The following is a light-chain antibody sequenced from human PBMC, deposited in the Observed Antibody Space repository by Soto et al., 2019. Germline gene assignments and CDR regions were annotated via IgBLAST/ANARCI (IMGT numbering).Light chain of an antibody. J-gene: IGLJ2*01. CDR1: SSDVCAYNY. CDR2: DVS. CDR3: SSYTSVSTRVV. Sequence: QSALTQPASVSGSPGQSITISCTGTSSDVCAYNYVSWYQQHPGKVPKLMIYDVSNRPSGVSSRFSGSKSGKTASLTISGLQAEDEADYYCSSYTSVSTRVVFGGGTKLTVL. V-gene: IGLV2-14*01.